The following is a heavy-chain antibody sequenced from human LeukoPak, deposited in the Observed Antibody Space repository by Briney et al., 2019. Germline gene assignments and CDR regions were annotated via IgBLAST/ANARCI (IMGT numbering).Heavy chain of an antibody. CDR3: ARDERSAVAGTVNY. J-gene: IGHJ4*02. V-gene: IGHV3-21*01. Sequence: GGSLRLSCAASGYTFSSYSMNWVRQAPGKGLEWVSSISSSSSYIYYADSVKGRFTISRDNAKNSLYLQMNSLRAEDTAVYYCARDERSAVAGTVNYWGQGTLVTVSS. CDR2: ISSSSSYI. D-gene: IGHD6-19*01. CDR1: GYTFSSYS.